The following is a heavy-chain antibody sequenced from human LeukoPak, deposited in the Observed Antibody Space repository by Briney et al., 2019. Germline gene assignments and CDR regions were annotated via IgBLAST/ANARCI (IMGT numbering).Heavy chain of an antibody. CDR3: ARDPYDSSGYYTTGYYFDY. V-gene: IGHV3-48*02. CDR1: GFTLSSYN. J-gene: IGHJ4*02. D-gene: IGHD3-22*01. CDR2: ISSSSSTI. Sequence: PGGSLRLSCAASGFTLSSYNMNWVRQAPGKGLEWVSYISSSSSTIYYADSVKGRFTISRDNAKNSLYLQRNSLRDEDTAVYYCARDPYDSSGYYTTGYYFDYWGQGTLVTVSS.